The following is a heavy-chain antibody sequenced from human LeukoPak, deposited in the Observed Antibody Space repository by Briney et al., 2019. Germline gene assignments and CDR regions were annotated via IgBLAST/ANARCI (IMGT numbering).Heavy chain of an antibody. V-gene: IGHV3-20*01. J-gene: IGHJ4*02. CDR1: GFTFDDYG. CDR2: INWNGGST. Sequence: GGSLRLSCAASGFTFDDYGMSWVRHAPGKGLEWVSGINWNGGSTVYADSVKGRFTISRDNAKNSLYLQMNSLRAEDTALYHCAREGKDGQLLSIPFDYWGRGTLVTVSS. CDR3: AREGKDGQLLSIPFDY. D-gene: IGHD2-2*01.